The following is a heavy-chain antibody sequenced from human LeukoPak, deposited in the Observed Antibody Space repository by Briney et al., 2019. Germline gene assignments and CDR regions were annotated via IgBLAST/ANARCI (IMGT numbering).Heavy chain of an antibody. J-gene: IGHJ4*02. CDR3: PTTVTTLFDY. CDR1: GFTFSSYA. D-gene: IGHD4-17*01. Sequence: PGGSLRLSCAASGFTFSSYAMSWVRQAPGKGLEWVSAISGSGGSTYYADFVKGRFTISRDNSKNTLYLQMNSLRAEDTAVYYCPTTVTTLFDYWGQGTLVTVSS. CDR2: ISGSGGST. V-gene: IGHV3-23*01.